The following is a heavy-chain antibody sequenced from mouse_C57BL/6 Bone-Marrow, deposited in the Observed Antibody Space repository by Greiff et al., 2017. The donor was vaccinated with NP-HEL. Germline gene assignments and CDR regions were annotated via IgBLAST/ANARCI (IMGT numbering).Heavy chain of an antibody. CDR3: ARELGPSMDY. Sequence: QVQLQQSGPELVKPGASVKISCKASGYAFSSSWMNWVKQRPGKGLEWIGRIYPGDGDTNYNGKFKGKATLTADKSSSTAYMQLSSLTSEDSAVYFCARELGPSMDYWGQGTSVTVSS. J-gene: IGHJ4*01. CDR2: IYPGDGDT. V-gene: IGHV1-82*01. CDR1: GYAFSSSW. D-gene: IGHD4-1*01.